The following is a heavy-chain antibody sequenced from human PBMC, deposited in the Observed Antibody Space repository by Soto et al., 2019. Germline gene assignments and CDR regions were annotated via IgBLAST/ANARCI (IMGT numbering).Heavy chain of an antibody. Sequence: ASVKVSCKASGYTFTSYAMHWVRQAPGQRLEWMGWINAGNGNTKYSQKFQGRVTITRDTSASTAYMELSSLRSEDTAVYYCARSYCSSTSCYKGRVFDYWGQGTLVTVSS. D-gene: IGHD2-2*02. V-gene: IGHV1-3*01. J-gene: IGHJ4*02. CDR1: GYTFTSYA. CDR3: ARSYCSSTSCYKGRVFDY. CDR2: INAGNGNT.